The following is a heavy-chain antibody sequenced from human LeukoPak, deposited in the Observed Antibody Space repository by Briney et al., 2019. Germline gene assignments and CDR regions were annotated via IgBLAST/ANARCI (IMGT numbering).Heavy chain of an antibody. CDR2: INHSGST. Sequence: PSETLSLTCAVYGGSFSGYYWSWIRQPPGKGLEWIGEINHSGSTNYNPSLKSRVTISVDKSKNQFSLKLSSVTAADTAVYYCASRARPYCSGGSCYNWFDPWGQGTLVTVSS. J-gene: IGHJ5*02. V-gene: IGHV4-34*01. CDR3: ASRARPYCSGGSCYNWFDP. D-gene: IGHD2-15*01. CDR1: GGSFSGYY.